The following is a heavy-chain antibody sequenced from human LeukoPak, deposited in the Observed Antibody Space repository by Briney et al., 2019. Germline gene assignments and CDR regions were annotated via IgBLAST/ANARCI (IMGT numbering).Heavy chain of an antibody. J-gene: IGHJ4*02. CDR3: ARPLWPYYDSSGSEDY. D-gene: IGHD3-22*01. CDR1: GYSFTSYW. V-gene: IGHV5-51*01. Sequence: PGESLKISCKGSGYSFTSYWIGWVRQMPGKGLEWMGIIYPGDSDTRYSPSFQGQVTISADKSISTAYLQWSSLKASDTAMYYCARPLWPYYDSSGSEDYWGQGTLVTVSS. CDR2: IYPGDSDT.